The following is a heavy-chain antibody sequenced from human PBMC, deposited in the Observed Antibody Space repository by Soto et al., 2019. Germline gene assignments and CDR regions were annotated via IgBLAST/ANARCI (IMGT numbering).Heavy chain of an antibody. D-gene: IGHD3-10*01. CDR2: IYPGDSDT. CDR1: GYSFTSYW. V-gene: IGHV5-51*01. J-gene: IGHJ6*02. CDR3: GSTYYNPSLNXRVAISVDTSKNQFALKLSSVTAADTAVYYCATATYYDFLSGYYVGEYYYYGMDV. Sequence: PGESLKISCKGSGYSFTSYWIGWVRQMPGKGLEWMGIIYPGDSDTRYSPSFQGQVTISADKSISTAYLRWSSLKASDTAMYYCGSTYYNPSLNXRVAISVDTSKNQFALKLSSVTAADTAVYYCATATYYDFLSGYYVGEYYYYGMDVWGQGTTVTVSS.